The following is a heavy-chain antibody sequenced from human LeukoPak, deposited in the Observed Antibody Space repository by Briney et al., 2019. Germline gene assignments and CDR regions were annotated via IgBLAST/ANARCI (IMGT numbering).Heavy chain of an antibody. V-gene: IGHV1-2*02. CDR3: ARDRDFWSGYYFVY. D-gene: IGHD3-3*01. CDR1: GYTFTGYY. J-gene: IGHJ4*02. Sequence: ASVKVSCKASGYTFTGYYMHWVRQAPGQGLEWMGWINPNSGGTNYAQKFQGRVTMTRDTSISTAYMELSRLRSDDTAVYYCARDRDFWSGYYFVYWGQGTLVTVSS. CDR2: INPNSGGT.